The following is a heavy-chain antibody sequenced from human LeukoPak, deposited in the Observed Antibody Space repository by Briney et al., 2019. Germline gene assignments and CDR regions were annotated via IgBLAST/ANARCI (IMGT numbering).Heavy chain of an antibody. CDR2: ISRDGSDK. CDR3: AKPLGTSTIDFLIDY. D-gene: IGHD7-27*01. CDR1: GFTFSSYG. J-gene: IGHJ4*02. Sequence: RRSLRLSCAASGFTFSSYGMHWVRQAPGKGLEWVAVISRDGSDKFYADPVKGRFTISRDNSKNTLYLQMDSLGAEDTAMYYCAKPLGTSTIDFLIDYWGQGTLVTVSS. V-gene: IGHV3-30*18.